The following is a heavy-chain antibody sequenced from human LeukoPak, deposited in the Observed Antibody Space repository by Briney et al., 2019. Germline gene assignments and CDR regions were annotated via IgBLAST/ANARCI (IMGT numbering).Heavy chain of an antibody. CDR1: GGSFSGYY. V-gene: IGHV4-34*01. CDR3: VREGPVAGFDY. D-gene: IGHD6-19*01. Sequence: SETLSLTCAVYGGSFSGYYWSWIRQPPGKGLEWIGEINHSGSTNYNPSLKSRVTISVDTSKNQFSLKLSSVTAADTAVYYCVREGPVAGFDYWGQGTLVTVSS. CDR2: INHSGST. J-gene: IGHJ4*02.